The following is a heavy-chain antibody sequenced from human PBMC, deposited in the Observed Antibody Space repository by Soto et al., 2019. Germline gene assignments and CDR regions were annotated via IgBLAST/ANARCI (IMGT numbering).Heavy chain of an antibody. D-gene: IGHD3-22*01. J-gene: IGHJ4*02. Sequence: GGSLRLSCAASGFTFSAYRMNWVRQTPGKGLEWVSSITSRSLYIYYADSVKGRFTISRDDAKNSLYLQMNSLRAEDTAVYYCARDVFDSSGYYLYSFDYWGQGALVTVSS. V-gene: IGHV3-21*01. CDR2: ITSRSLYI. CDR1: GFTFSAYR. CDR3: ARDVFDSSGYYLYSFDY.